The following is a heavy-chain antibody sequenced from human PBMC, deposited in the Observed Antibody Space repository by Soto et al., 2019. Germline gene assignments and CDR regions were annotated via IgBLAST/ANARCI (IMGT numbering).Heavy chain of an antibody. D-gene: IGHD2-21*02. CDR1: GGSISSGDYY. V-gene: IGHV4-30-4*01. Sequence: SETLSLTCTVSGGSISSGDYYWSWIRQPPGKGLEWIGYIYYSGSTYYNPSLKSRVTISVDTSKNQLSLKLSSVTAADTAVYYCARAMVVTQNWFDPWGQGTLVTVSS. J-gene: IGHJ5*02. CDR2: IYYSGST. CDR3: ARAMVVTQNWFDP.